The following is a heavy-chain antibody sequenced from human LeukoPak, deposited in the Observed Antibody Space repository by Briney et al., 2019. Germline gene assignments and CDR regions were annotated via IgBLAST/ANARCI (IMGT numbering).Heavy chain of an antibody. J-gene: IGHJ4*02. D-gene: IGHD4/OR15-4a*01. V-gene: IGHV4-39*07. CDR3: ARGDEPANLDY. CDR2: IYYSGST. Sequence: SEALSLTCTVSGGSISSSSYYWGWIRQPPGKGPEWIGSIYYSGSTYYNPSLKSRVTISVDTSKNQFSLKLSSVTAADTAVYYCARGDEPANLDYWGQGTLVTVSS. CDR1: GGSISSSSYY.